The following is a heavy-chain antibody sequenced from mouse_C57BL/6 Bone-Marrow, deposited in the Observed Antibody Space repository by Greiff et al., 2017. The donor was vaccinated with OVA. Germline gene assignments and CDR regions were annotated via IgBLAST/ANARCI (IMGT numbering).Heavy chain of an antibody. Sequence: QVQLQQPGAELVKPGASVKLSCKASGYTFTSYSMQWVKQRPGQGLELIGEIYPAGSRTNYNEKFKGKATLTVDKSSSTAYMQLSSLTSEDSAVYYSANYYGFAYWGQGTLVTVSA. D-gene: IGHD1-1*01. V-gene: IGHV1-50*01. CDR2: IYPAGSRT. J-gene: IGHJ3*01. CDR1: GYTFTSYS. CDR3: ANYYGFAY.